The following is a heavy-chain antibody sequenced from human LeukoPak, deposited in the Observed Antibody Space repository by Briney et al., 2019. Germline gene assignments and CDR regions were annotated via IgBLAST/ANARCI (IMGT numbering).Heavy chain of an antibody. CDR3: ARATGTWGHDGFDI. J-gene: IGHJ3*02. Sequence: ASVTVSCKAYVYTFMSHCFSWVRQAPGHGLEWMGWISGYSSNTNYAQRLQGRVTMTTDTSTTTAYMEMRSLRSDDTAVYYCARATGTWGHDGFDIWGQGTMVTVSS. CDR2: ISGYSSNT. CDR1: VYTFMSHC. D-gene: IGHD3-16*01. V-gene: IGHV1-18*01.